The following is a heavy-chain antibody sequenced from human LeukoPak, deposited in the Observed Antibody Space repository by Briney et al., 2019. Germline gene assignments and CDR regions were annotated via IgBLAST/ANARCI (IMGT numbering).Heavy chain of an antibody. V-gene: IGHV3-48*03. CDR3: ARGAQFYGSGSFDY. CDR2: VSSSGDTI. J-gene: IGHJ4*02. D-gene: IGHD3-10*01. CDR1: DFPYNFYE. Sequence: PGGSLRRACAASDFPYNFYEMNWVRQAPGKGLEWVSYVSSSGDTIYYADSVKGRFTISRDNSKNSLYLQMNSLRAEDTAIYYCARGAQFYGSGSFDYWGRGTLVTVSS.